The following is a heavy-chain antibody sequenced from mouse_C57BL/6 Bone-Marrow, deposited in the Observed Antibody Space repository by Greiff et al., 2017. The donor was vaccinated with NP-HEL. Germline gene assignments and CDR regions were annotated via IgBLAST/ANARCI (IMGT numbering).Heavy chain of an antibody. J-gene: IGHJ3*01. Sequence: EVQLVESGGGLVQPGGSLKLSCAASGFTFSDYGMAWVRQAPRKGPEWVAFISNLAYSIYYADTVTGRFTISRENAKNTLYLEMSSLRSEDTAMYYCARHDYGSGAWFAYWGQGTLVTVSA. CDR2: ISNLAYSI. D-gene: IGHD1-1*01. CDR1: GFTFSDYG. V-gene: IGHV5-15*01. CDR3: ARHDYGSGAWFAY.